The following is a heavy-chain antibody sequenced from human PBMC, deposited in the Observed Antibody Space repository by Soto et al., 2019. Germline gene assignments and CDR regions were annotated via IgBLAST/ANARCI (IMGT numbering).Heavy chain of an antibody. CDR3: ARAITMVRGAINWFDP. J-gene: IGHJ5*02. CDR1: GGSISGYY. D-gene: IGHD3-10*01. Sequence: SETLSLTCTVSGGSISGYYWSWIRQPPGKGLEWIGYMYNTGSTDYDPSFKSRVTISVDTSKNQFSLKLSSVTAADTAVYYCARAITMVRGAINWFDPWGQGTLVTVSS. CDR2: MYNTGST. V-gene: IGHV4-59*01.